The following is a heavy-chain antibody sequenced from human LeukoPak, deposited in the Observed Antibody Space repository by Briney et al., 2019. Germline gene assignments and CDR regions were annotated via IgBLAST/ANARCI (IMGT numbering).Heavy chain of an antibody. CDR1: GASISSTGYY. J-gene: IGHJ4*02. CDR2: IYANGAT. V-gene: IGHV4-61*02. D-gene: IGHD2-15*01. Sequence: PSETLSLTCTVSGASISSTGYYWSCIRPPAGKGRGWFGRIYANGATTSNPSLDSRVTISLDTSKNQLSLKLRSVPAADTALYYCAGALAGSLDWVSPFDYWGQGTLVTVSS. CDR3: AGALAGSLDWVSPFDY.